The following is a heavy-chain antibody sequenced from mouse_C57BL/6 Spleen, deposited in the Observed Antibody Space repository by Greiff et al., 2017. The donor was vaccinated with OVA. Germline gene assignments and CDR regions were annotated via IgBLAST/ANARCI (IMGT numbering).Heavy chain of an antibody. D-gene: IGHD2-3*01. CDR3: ARDDAGGGFAY. CDR2: ISHLACSI. Sequence: EVLLVESGGGLVQPGGSLKLSCAASGFTFSDYGMAWVRQAPRKGPEWVALISHLACSIDYAGTVTGRFTLSRENAKSTRYLERSSLRSEDTAMYYCARDDAGGGFAYWGQGTLVTVSA. V-gene: IGHV5-15*01. J-gene: IGHJ3*01. CDR1: GFTFSDYG.